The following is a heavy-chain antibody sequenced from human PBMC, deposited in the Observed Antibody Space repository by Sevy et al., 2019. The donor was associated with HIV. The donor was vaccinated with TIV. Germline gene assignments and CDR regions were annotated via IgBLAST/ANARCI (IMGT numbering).Heavy chain of an antibody. D-gene: IGHD3-10*01. V-gene: IGHV3-7*01. CDR2: IKQDESEK. J-gene: IGHJ4*02. Sequence: GGSLRLSCAASGFTFSRYWMSWVRQAPGKGLEWVANIKQDESEKYYVDSAKGRFTISRDNAKNSLYLQMNSLRAEDTAVYFCVRDSGSYSLFDYWGQGTLVTVSS. CDR3: VRDSGSYSLFDY. CDR1: GFTFSRYW.